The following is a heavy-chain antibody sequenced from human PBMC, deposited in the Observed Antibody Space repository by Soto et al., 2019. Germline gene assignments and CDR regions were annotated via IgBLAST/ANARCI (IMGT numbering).Heavy chain of an antibody. CDR3: ARDRYYDSSCYLYYYGMDV. D-gene: IGHD3-22*01. Sequence: EVQLVESGGGLVQPGGSLRLSCAASGFTFSSYWMHWVRQAPGKGLVWVSRINSDGSSTSYADSVKGRFTIYRDNAKNTLYLQMNSLRTEDTAVYYCARDRYYDSSCYLYYYGMDVWGQGTTVTVSS. J-gene: IGHJ6*02. CDR2: INSDGSST. V-gene: IGHV3-74*01. CDR1: GFTFSSYW.